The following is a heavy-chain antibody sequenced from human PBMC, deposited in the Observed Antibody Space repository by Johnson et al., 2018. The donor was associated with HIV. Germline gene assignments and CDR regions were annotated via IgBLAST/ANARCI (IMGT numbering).Heavy chain of an antibody. V-gene: IGHV3-74*02. D-gene: IGHD5-24*01. Sequence: EVQLVESGGGLVQPGGSLRLSCAASGFTFSSYWMHWVRQAPGKGLMWVSRINSDGSSTSYADSVKDRFTISRDNAKNSLHLQMNSLRAEDTAVYYCARFGDMATSFHGFDIWGQGTMVTVSS. CDR1: GFTFSSYW. J-gene: IGHJ3*02. CDR2: INSDGSST. CDR3: ARFGDMATSFHGFDI.